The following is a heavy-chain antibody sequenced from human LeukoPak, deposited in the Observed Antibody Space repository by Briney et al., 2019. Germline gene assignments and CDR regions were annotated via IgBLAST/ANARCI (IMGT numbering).Heavy chain of an antibody. V-gene: IGHV4-34*01. J-gene: IGHJ6*02. Sequence: SETLSLTCAVYGGSFSGYYWSWIRQPPGKGLERIGEINHSGSTKYNPSLKSRVTISVDTSKNQFSLKLSSVTAADTAVYYCARGVYSYYYYGMDVWGQGTTVTVSS. CDR2: INHSGST. D-gene: IGHD4-11*01. CDR1: GGSFSGYY. CDR3: ARGVYSYYYYGMDV.